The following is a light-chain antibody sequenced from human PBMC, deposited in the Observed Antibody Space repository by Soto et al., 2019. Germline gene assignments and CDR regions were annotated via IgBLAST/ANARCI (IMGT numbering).Light chain of an antibody. Sequence: DIQMTQSPFSFSAFVGDRVSSTCLASLTISSYLNWYQQKSGKAPKLLISAASSLESGVPPRFSGSGSGTDFTLTITSLQPEDFATYYCQQSHSIPWTFGQGTKVDI. CDR2: AAS. V-gene: IGKV1-39*01. CDR3: QQSHSIPWT. J-gene: IGKJ1*01. CDR1: LTISSY.